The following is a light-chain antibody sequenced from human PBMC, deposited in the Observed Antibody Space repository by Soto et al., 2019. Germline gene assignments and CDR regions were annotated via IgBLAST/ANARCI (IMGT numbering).Light chain of an antibody. CDR3: QVWDSYNDHVV. CDR1: NIGGKS. J-gene: IGLJ2*01. Sequence: SYELTQPPSVSVAPGQTARITCGGNNIGGKSVHWYHQKPGQAPVLVVHDDNDRPSGIPERFSGSNSGNTATLTISRVEAGDEADYYCQVWDSYNDHVVFGGGTKLTVL. CDR2: DDN. V-gene: IGLV3-21*02.